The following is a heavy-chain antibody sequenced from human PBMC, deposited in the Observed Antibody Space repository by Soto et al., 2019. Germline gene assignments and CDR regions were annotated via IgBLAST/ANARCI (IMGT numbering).Heavy chain of an antibody. D-gene: IGHD3-9*01. CDR2: IYYSGST. V-gene: IGHV4-31*03. CDR3: ARSGGGGMTGYSLGYYYYYYMDV. J-gene: IGHJ6*03. Sequence: QVQLQESGPGLVKPSQTLSLTCTVSGGSISSGGYYWSWIRQHPGKGLEWIGYIYYSGSTYYNPSLKSRVSISGGTSKNQFSLKLSSVTAADTAVYYCARSGGGGMTGYSLGYYYYYYMDVWGKGTTVTVSS. CDR1: GGSISSGGYY.